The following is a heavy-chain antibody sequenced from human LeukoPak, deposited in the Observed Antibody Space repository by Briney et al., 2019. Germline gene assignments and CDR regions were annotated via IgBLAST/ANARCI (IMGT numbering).Heavy chain of an antibody. CDR2: ISSSSSYI. V-gene: IGHV3-21*01. J-gene: IGHJ4*02. D-gene: IGHD6-19*01. CDR1: GFTFSSYS. Sequence: GGSLRLSCAASGFTFSSYSMNWVRQAPGKGLEWVSSISSSSSYIYYADSVKGRFTISRDSAKNSLYLQMNSLRAEDTAVYYCARDQEQQWLVGDYWGQGTLVTVSS. CDR3: ARDQEQQWLVGDY.